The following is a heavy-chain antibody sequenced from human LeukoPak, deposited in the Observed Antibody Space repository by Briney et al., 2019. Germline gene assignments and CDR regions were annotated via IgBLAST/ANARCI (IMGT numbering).Heavy chain of an antibody. J-gene: IGHJ4*02. CDR2: IYFTGNHI. V-gene: IGHV3-21*01. D-gene: IGHD3-3*02. CDR3: AREFSTVGNFDY. Sequence: GGSLRLSCATSGFTFSRFSMRWVRQAPGKGLEWVSSIYFTGNHISYADSVKGRFTISSDNANNSVYLQMNGLRAEDTAVYYCAREFSTVGNFDYWGQGTLVTVSS. CDR1: GFTFSRFS.